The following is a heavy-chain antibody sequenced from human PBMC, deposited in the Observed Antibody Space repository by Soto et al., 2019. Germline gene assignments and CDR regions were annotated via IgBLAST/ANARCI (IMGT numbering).Heavy chain of an antibody. CDR1: GFTFDNAW. J-gene: IGHJ4*02. CDR2: IKSKTDGGTA. CDR3: TTDRGHMYDFDY. Sequence: EVQLVESGGGLVKPGGSLRLSCAASGFTFDNAWMSWVRQAPGKGLEWVGRIKSKTDGGTADYAAHVKGRFTISRDDSKNTLFLQMNSLKTDDTAVYYCTTDRGHMYDFDYWGQGTLVPVSS. V-gene: IGHV3-15*01. D-gene: IGHD3-10*01.